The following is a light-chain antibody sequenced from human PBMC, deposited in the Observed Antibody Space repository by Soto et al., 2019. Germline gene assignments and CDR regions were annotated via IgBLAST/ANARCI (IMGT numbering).Light chain of an antibody. V-gene: IGKV3-15*01. CDR1: QSVSSN. Sequence: EIVMTLSPATLSVSPGQRATLFCRASQSVSSNLAWYQQKPGQAPRLLIYGASTRATGIPARFSGSGSGTEFTLTVSSLQSEDFAVYYCQQYNNWPLTFGGGTKVDIK. J-gene: IGKJ4*01. CDR3: QQYNNWPLT. CDR2: GAS.